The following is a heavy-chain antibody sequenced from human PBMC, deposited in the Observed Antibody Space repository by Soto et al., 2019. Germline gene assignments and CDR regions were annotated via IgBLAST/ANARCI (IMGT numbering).Heavy chain of an antibody. D-gene: IGHD3-16*01. CDR3: ASVRGGRGDY. V-gene: IGHV4-39*01. J-gene: IGHJ4*02. CDR2: IYYSGST. CDR1: GGSISSTNYY. Sequence: QLQLQESGPGLVKPSETLSLTCTVSGGSISSTNYYWGWIRQPPGKGLEWIGSIYYSGSTYYNPSLNSRVTISVDTSKNQFSLELSSVTAADTAVYYCASVRGGRGDYWGQGTLVTVSS.